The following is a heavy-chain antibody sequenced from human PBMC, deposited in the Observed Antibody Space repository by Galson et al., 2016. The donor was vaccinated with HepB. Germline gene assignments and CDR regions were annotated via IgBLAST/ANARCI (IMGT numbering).Heavy chain of an antibody. J-gene: IGHJ4*02. CDR2: ISYDGSTK. CDR1: GFTFSSYA. CDR3: AVAYSNYWPLGY. D-gene: IGHD2-21*01. V-gene: IGHV3-30-3*01. Sequence: SLRLSCAASGFTFSSYAMHWVRQAPGKGLEWVAVISYDGSTKYYADSVKGRFTISRDNSKNTLSVQMNSLRAEDTAVYYCAVAYSNYWPLGYWGQGTRVTVSS.